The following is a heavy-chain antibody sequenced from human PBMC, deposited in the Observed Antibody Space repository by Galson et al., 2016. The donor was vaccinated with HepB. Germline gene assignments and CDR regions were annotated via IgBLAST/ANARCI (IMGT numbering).Heavy chain of an antibody. J-gene: IGHJ4*02. V-gene: IGHV3-9*01. Sequence: SLRLSCAASGFTFDDYAMHWVRQAPGKGLGWVSGISWNSGSIGYADSVKGRFTISRDNAKNSLYLQMNSLRAEDTALYYCAKGGTFDYWGQGTLVTVSS. CDR1: GFTFDDYA. CDR3: AKGGTFDY. CDR2: ISWNSGSI.